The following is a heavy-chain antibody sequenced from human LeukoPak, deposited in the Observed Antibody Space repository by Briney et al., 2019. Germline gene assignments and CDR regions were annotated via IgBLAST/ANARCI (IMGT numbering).Heavy chain of an antibody. Sequence: PSETLSLTCTVSGGSISSYYWSWIRQPPGKGLEWIGYIYYSGSTNYNPSLKSRVTISVDTSKNQFSLKLSSVTAADTAVYYCARFTYYYGSGSNDALDIWGQGTMVTVSS. CDR2: IYYSGST. D-gene: IGHD3-10*01. CDR3: ARFTYYYGSGSNDALDI. V-gene: IGHV4-59*01. J-gene: IGHJ3*02. CDR1: GGSISSYY.